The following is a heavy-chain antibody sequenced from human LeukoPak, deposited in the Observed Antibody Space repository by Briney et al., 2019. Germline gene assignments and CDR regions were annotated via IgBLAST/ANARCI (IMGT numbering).Heavy chain of an antibody. CDR3: ARGGIQWLIRGGTFDI. CDR1: GGSISSGSYY. CDR2: IYTSGST. Sequence: PSETLSLTCTVSGGSISSGSYYWSWIRQPAGKGLEWIGRIYTSGSTNYNPSLESRVTISVDTSKSQFSLNLNSVTAADTAVYYCARGGIQWLIRGGTFDIWGQGTMVTVSS. J-gene: IGHJ3*02. V-gene: IGHV4-61*02. D-gene: IGHD5-12*01.